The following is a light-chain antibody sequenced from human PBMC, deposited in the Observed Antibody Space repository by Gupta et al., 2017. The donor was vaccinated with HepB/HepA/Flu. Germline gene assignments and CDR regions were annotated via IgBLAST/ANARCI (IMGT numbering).Light chain of an antibody. Sequence: QSALTQPASVSASPGQSFTISCTAPSSDVGGYNYVSWYQQHPGKAPKLMIYDVSNRPSGVSNRFSGSKSGNTASLTISGLQAEDEADYYCSSYTSSSTWVFGGGTKLTVL. J-gene: IGLJ3*02. CDR2: DVS. CDR1: SSDVGGYNY. V-gene: IGLV2-14*03. CDR3: SSYTSSSTWV.